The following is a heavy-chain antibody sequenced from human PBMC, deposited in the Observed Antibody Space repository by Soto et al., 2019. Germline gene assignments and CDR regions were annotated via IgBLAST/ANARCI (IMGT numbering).Heavy chain of an antibody. J-gene: IGHJ6*03. CDR2: ISWNSGSI. CDR1: GLSLDRYA. D-gene: IGHD6-19*01. Sequence: SLTLSCAACGLSLDRYAMHWVRQAPGKGLEWVSGISWNSGSIGYADSVKGRFTISRDNAKNSLYLQMNSLRAEDTALYYCSKEGIAVAGRRYYYYYYMDVWGNVTTVTVSS. CDR3: SKEGIAVAGRRYYYYYYMDV. V-gene: IGHV3-9*01.